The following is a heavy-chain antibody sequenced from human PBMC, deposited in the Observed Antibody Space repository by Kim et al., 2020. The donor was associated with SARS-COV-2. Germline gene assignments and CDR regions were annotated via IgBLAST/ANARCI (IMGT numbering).Heavy chain of an antibody. J-gene: IGHJ4*02. D-gene: IGHD3-16*01. Sequence: TYDTPSLKSRLTISVDTTRDQVSLRLTSVTAADTAIYYCARRTEEGGYFDYWGQGTLVTVSS. CDR3: ARRTEEGGYFDY. CDR2: T. V-gene: IGHV4-39*01.